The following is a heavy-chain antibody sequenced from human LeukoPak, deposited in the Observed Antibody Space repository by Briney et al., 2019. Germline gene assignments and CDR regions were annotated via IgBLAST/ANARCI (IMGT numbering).Heavy chain of an antibody. D-gene: IGHD3-10*01. V-gene: IGHV1-18*01. CDR1: GYTFTSYG. J-gene: IGHJ4*02. CDR2: ISAYNGNT. CDR3: AKTHSVYGSGSSQALFDY. Sequence: GASVKVSCKASGYTFTSYGISWVRQAPGQGLEWMGWISAYNGNTNYAQKLQGRVTMTTDTSTSTAYMELRSLRSDDTAVYYCAKTHSVYGSGSSQALFDYWGQGTLVTVSS.